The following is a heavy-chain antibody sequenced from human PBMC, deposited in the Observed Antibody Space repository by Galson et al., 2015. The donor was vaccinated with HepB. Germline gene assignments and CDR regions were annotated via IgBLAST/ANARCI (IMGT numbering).Heavy chain of an antibody. V-gene: IGHV3-30*02. Sequence: SLRLSCAASGFTFSSYGMHWVRQAPGKGLEWVAFIRYDGSNKYYADSVKGRFTISRDNSKNTLYLQMSSLRAEDTAVYYCAKVRLSSGSYFDYWGQGTLVTVSS. D-gene: IGHD6-25*01. CDR2: IRYDGSNK. CDR1: GFTFSSYG. J-gene: IGHJ4*02. CDR3: AKVRLSSGSYFDY.